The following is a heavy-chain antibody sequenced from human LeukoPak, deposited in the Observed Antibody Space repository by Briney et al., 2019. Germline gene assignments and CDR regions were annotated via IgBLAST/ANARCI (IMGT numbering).Heavy chain of an antibody. CDR3: ERQQYSGWAFDI. CDR1: GFTFSSYA. D-gene: IGHD6-19*01. CDR2: IGGSGGTT. V-gene: IGHV3-23*01. J-gene: IGHJ3*02. Sequence: AGSLRLSCAASGFTFSSYAMSWIRQAPGKGLEWIAAIGGSGGTTYYADSVKGRFTISRDTSKNTLFLQISIPGAEDTADYYFERQQYSGWAFDIWGQGTMVTVSS.